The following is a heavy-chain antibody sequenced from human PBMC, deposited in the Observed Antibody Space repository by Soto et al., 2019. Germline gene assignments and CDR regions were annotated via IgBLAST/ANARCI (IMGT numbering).Heavy chain of an antibody. Sequence: QVQLEQSGAAVGKPGASVKLSCKTSTSTFSDNYIHWVRQAPGQGLECMGIISPTSGSTSYVEKFQGRVSMTRDTSTTTVYMELRRLTSEDTAIYYCARMFDSSGYPLDSWGQGTLVTVSS. D-gene: IGHD3-22*01. J-gene: IGHJ4*02. V-gene: IGHV1-46*01. CDR3: ARMFDSSGYPLDS. CDR1: TSTFSDNY. CDR2: ISPTSGST.